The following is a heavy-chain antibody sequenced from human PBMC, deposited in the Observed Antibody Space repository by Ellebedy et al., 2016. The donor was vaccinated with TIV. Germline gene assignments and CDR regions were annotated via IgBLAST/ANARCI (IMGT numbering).Heavy chain of an antibody. CDR1: GFSFEEYA. V-gene: IGHV3-9*01. CDR2: ISWNSGSI. Sequence: PGGSLRLSCAVSGFSFEEYAMNWARHVPGKGPEWVSGISWNSGSIGSADSVKGRFTISSDNAKNSLHLQMNSLIAEDTALYYCVKDRVGQWLATFYFNYWGQGTLVTVSS. J-gene: IGHJ4*02. D-gene: IGHD6-19*01. CDR3: VKDRVGQWLATFYFNY.